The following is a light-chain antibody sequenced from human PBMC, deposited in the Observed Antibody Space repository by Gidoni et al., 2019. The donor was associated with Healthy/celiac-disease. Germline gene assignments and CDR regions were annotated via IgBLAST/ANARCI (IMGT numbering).Light chain of an antibody. Sequence: NVMLTQPHPVSESPGKTVTISCTRSSGSIASNYVQWYQRRPGSSPTTVIYEDNQRPSGVPARFSGSIDSSSNSASLTISGLKTEDEADYYCQSYDSSNGVVFGGGTKLTVL. CDR1: SGSIASNY. J-gene: IGLJ2*01. CDR2: EDN. CDR3: QSYDSSNGVV. V-gene: IGLV6-57*01.